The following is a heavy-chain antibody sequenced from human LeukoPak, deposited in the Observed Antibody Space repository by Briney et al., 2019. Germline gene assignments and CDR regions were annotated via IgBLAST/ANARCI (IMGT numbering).Heavy chain of an antibody. Sequence: SETLSLSCSVSGAPTSSYFWSWIRQSPGKGLEWIGHIYHSGYTNYNPSLMGRVTISVDTSNNQFSLKLNSVIAADSAVYFCARLREYYDSSGYFFDFWGQGTRVTVS. CDR1: GAPTSSYF. CDR2: IYHSGYT. J-gene: IGHJ4*02. V-gene: IGHV4-59*13. CDR3: ARLREYYDSSGYFFDF. D-gene: IGHD3-22*01.